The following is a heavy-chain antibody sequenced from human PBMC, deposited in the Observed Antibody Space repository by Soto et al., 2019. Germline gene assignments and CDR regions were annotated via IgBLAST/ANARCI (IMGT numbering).Heavy chain of an antibody. V-gene: IGHV3-7*03. D-gene: IGHD2-2*01. CDR1: GFDFSVYW. CDR2: IKFDGSEK. Sequence: PGGSLRLSCAASGFDFSVYWMSWVRQAPGKGPEWVANIKFDGSEKQYVDSVKGRFTISRDNARNSVFLQMNSLRAGDTAVYYCVKDGGYCSSATCYAPRNHYFDAWGQGTRGTSPQ. J-gene: IGHJ5*02. CDR3: VKDGGYCSSATCYAPRNHYFDA.